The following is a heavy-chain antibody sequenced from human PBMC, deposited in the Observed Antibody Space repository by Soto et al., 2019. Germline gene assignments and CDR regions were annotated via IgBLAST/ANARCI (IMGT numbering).Heavy chain of an antibody. Sequence: QVQLVESGGGVVQPGRSLRLSCAASGFTFSSYGMHWVRQAPGKGLEWVAVISYDGSNKYYADSVKGRFTISRDNSKNTLYLQMNSLRAEDTAVYYCAKGVVPAAIMTNWFAPWGQGTLVTVSS. D-gene: IGHD2-2*02. CDR3: AKGVVPAAIMTNWFAP. V-gene: IGHV3-30*18. CDR2: ISYDGSNK. J-gene: IGHJ5*02. CDR1: GFTFSSYG.